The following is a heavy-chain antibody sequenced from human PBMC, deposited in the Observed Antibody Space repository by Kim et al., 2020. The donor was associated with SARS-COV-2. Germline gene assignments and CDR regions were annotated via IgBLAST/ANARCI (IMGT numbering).Heavy chain of an antibody. V-gene: IGHV4-39*01. CDR3: ATSTYYYDSSGYYSLDA. Sequence: SESLSLTCTVSGGSISSSSYYWGWLRQPPGKGLEWIGSIYYSGSTYYNPSPKSRVTISVDTSKNQFSLQLSPVTAADTAVYYCATSTYYYDSSGYYSLDAWGQGTTVTVSS. CDR2: IYYSGST. CDR1: GGSISSSSYY. D-gene: IGHD3-22*01. J-gene: IGHJ6*02.